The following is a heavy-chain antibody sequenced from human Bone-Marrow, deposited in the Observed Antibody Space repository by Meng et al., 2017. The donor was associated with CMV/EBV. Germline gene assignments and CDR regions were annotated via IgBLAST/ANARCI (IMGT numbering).Heavy chain of an antibody. CDR3: ARDVVDCTNGVCARRGMDV. J-gene: IGHJ6*02. V-gene: IGHV3-21*01. D-gene: IGHD2-8*01. Sequence: GESLKISCVASGFTFSSYSMNWVRQAPGKGLEWVSSISSSSSYIYYADSVKGRFTISRDNAKNSLYLQMNSLRAEDTAVYYCARDVVDCTNGVCARRGMDVWGQGTTVTVSS. CDR2: ISSSSSYI. CDR1: GFTFSSYS.